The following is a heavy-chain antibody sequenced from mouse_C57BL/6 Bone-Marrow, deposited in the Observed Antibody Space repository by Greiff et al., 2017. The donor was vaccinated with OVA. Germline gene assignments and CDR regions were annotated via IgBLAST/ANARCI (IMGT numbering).Heavy chain of an antibody. CDR3: ARVYDYDLFAY. V-gene: IGHV5-4*01. CDR2: ISDGGSYT. CDR1: GFTFSSYA. D-gene: IGHD2-4*01. J-gene: IGHJ3*01. Sequence: EVQLVESGGGLVKPGGSLKLSCAASGFTFSSYAMSWVRQTPEKRLEWVATISDGGSYTYYPDNVKGRFTISRDNAKNNLYLQMSHLKSEDTAMYYCARVYDYDLFAYWGQGTLVTVSA.